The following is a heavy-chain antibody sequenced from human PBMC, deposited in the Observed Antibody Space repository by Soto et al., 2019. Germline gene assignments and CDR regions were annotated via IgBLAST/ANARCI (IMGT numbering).Heavy chain of an antibody. CDR3: ARDGGYCSGGSCLPYRNLYYYYGMDV. CDR1: GFTFSSYA. D-gene: IGHD2-15*01. Sequence: QVQLVESGGGVVQPGRSLRLSCAASGFTFSSYAMHWVRQAPGKGLEWVAVISYDGSNKYYADSVKGRFTISRDNSKNTLYLQMNSLRAEDTAVYYCARDGGYCSGGSCLPYRNLYYYYGMDVWGQGTTVTVSS. J-gene: IGHJ6*02. V-gene: IGHV3-30-3*01. CDR2: ISYDGSNK.